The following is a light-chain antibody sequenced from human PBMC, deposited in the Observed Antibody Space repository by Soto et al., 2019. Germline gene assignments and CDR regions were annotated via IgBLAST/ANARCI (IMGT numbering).Light chain of an antibody. CDR1: QSVNTY. CDR3: QQGGS. CDR2: DGF. V-gene: IGKV3-11*01. Sequence: EIVLTQSPATLSLSPGEGSTLSCRASQSVNTYLACYQHKPGQAPRLLIYDGFNRATGIPARFSGSESGTDFTLTISSLEPEDFAVYYCQQGGSFGGGTKVEI. J-gene: IGKJ4*01.